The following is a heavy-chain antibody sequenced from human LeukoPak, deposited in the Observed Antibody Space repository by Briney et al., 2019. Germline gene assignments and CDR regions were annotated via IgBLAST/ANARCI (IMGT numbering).Heavy chain of an antibody. Sequence: SETLSLTCTVSGGSISSYYWSWIRQPAGKGLEWIGSIYYSGSTYYNPSLKSRVTISVDTSKNQFSLKLSSVTAADTAVYYCARHVSSSWYLKGAHYFDYWGQGTLVTVSS. CDR2: IYYSGST. J-gene: IGHJ4*02. D-gene: IGHD6-13*01. CDR1: GGSISSYY. CDR3: ARHVSSSWYLKGAHYFDY. V-gene: IGHV4-59*05.